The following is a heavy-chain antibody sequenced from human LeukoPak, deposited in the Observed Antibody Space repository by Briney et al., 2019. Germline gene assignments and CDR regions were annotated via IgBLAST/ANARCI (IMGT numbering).Heavy chain of an antibody. V-gene: IGHV4-34*01. Sequence: SETLSLTCAVYGASFSGYYWSWIRQPPGKGLEWIGEINHSGSTNYNPSLKSRVTISVDTSKNQFSLKLTSVTSADTAVYFCARHLHGSASYCYYGMDVWGQGTTGTVSS. CDR2: INHSGST. D-gene: IGHD3-10*01. CDR3: ARHLHGSASYCYYGMDV. CDR1: GASFSGYY. J-gene: IGHJ6*02.